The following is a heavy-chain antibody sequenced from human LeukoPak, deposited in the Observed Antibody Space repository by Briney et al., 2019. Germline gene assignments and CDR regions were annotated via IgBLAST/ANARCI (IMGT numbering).Heavy chain of an antibody. CDR3: AREAQSFYYDTSGYYTAAAYFDY. Sequence: GGSLILSCAASGFTFSTYSLNWVRQAPGKGLEWVSSISSHGYIYYADSLKGRFTISRDSAKSSLYLQMNSLRAEDTAVYYCAREAQSFYYDTSGYYTAAAYFDYWGQGTLATVSS. J-gene: IGHJ4*02. D-gene: IGHD3-22*01. CDR1: GFTFSTYS. V-gene: IGHV3-21*01. CDR2: ISSHGYI.